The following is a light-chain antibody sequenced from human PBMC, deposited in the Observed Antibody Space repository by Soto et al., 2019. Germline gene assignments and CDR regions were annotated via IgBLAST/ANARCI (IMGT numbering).Light chain of an antibody. CDR3: QKIYSTLLIT. CDR1: QSISSY. J-gene: IGKJ5*01. CDR2: AAS. Sequence: DIQMTQSPSSLSASVGDRVTITCRASQSISSYLNWYQQKPGKAPKLLIYAASSLKSGVPSRFSGSGSGTDFPLTISNLQPEDFATYYCQKIYSTLLITFGQGTRLEIK. V-gene: IGKV1-39*01.